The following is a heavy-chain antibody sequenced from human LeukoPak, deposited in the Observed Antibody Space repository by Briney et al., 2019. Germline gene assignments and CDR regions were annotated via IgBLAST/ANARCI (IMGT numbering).Heavy chain of an antibody. CDR3: AKEDDSSLDY. J-gene: IGHJ4*02. V-gene: IGHV3-30*02. D-gene: IGHD3-22*01. CDR1: GFTFSSYG. CDR2: IRYDGSNK. Sequence: GGSLRLSCAASGFTFSSYGMHWVRQAPGKGLEWVAFIRYDGSNKYYADSVKGRFTISRDNAKNSLYLQMNSLRAEDTALYYCAKEDDSSLDYWGQGTLVTVSS.